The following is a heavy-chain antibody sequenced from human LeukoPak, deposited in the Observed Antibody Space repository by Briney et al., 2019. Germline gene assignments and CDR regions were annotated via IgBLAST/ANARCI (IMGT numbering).Heavy chain of an antibody. Sequence: GSLRLSCAASGFTFSSYAMHWVRQAPGKGLEWVAVISYDGSNKYYADSVKGRFTISRDNSKNTLYLQMNSLRAEDTAVYYCARQKRSQGLFVYWGQGALVTVSS. CDR1: GFTFSSYA. D-gene: IGHD3/OR15-3a*01. J-gene: IGHJ4*02. V-gene: IGHV3-30*04. CDR2: ISYDGSNK. CDR3: ARQKRSQGLFVY.